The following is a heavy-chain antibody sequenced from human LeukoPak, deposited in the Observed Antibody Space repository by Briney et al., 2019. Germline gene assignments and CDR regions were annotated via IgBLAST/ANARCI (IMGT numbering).Heavy chain of an antibody. CDR2: ISGSGGST. D-gene: IGHD3-10*02. V-gene: IGHV3-23*01. CDR3: AKDVRGTYYFDY. J-gene: IGHJ4*02. CDR1: GFTFSSYA. Sequence: GGSLGLSCAASGFTFSSYAMSWVRQAPGKGLEWVSAISGSGGSTYYADSVKGRFAFSRDNSKNTLYLQMHSLRAEDTAVYYCAKDVRGTYYFDYWGQGILVTVSS.